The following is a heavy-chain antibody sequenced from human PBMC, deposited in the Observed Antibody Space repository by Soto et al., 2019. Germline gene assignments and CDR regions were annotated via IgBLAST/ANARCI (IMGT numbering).Heavy chain of an antibody. Sequence: QVQLQESGPGLVKPSQTLSLTCTVSGGSISSGGYYWSWIRQHPGKGLEWIGYIYYSGSNYYNPSLKSRVTISVDTSKNQFSLKLSSVTAADTAVYYCARNSMKPSDYGDQTWGQGTLVTVSS. V-gene: IGHV4-31*03. CDR1: GGSISSGGYY. J-gene: IGHJ5*02. CDR3: ARNSMKPSDYGDQT. D-gene: IGHD4-17*01. CDR2: IYYSGSN.